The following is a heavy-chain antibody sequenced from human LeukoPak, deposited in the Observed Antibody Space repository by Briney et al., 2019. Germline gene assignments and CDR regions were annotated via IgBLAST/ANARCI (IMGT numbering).Heavy chain of an antibody. V-gene: IGHV3-30-3*01. D-gene: IGHD6-19*01. CDR2: ISYDGSNK. J-gene: IGHJ4*02. CDR1: GFTFSSYA. CDR3: AGAPVAGTFDY. Sequence: PGGSLRLSCAASGFTFSSYAMHWVRQAPGKGLEWVAVISYDGSNKYYADSVKGRFTISRDNSKNTLYLQMNSLRAEDTAVYYCAGAPVAGTFDYWGQGTLVTVSS.